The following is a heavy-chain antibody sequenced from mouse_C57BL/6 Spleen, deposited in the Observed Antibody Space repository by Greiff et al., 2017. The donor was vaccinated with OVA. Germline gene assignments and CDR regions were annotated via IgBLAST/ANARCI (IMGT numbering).Heavy chain of an antibody. D-gene: IGHD2-4*01. V-gene: IGHV1-69*01. J-gene: IGHJ3*01. CDR1: GYTFTSYW. Sequence: VQLQQPGAELVMPGASVKLSCKASGYTFTSYWMHWVKQRPGQGLEWIGEIDPSDSYTNYNQKFKGKSPLTVDKSSSTAYMQLSSLTSEDSAVYYCVYDYDGFAYWGQGTLVTVSA. CDR2: IDPSDSYT. CDR3: VYDYDGFAY.